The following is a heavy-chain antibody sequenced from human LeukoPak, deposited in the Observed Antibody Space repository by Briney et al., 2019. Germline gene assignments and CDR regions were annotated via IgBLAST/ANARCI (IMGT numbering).Heavy chain of an antibody. V-gene: IGHV1-2*02. Sequence: ASVKVSCKASGYTFTGYYMHRVRQAPGQGLEWMGWINPNSGGTNYAQKFQGRVTMTRDTSISTAYMELSRLRSDDTAVYYCARAPQYYYDSSGYYHFDYWGQGTLVTVSS. CDR2: INPNSGGT. D-gene: IGHD3-22*01. J-gene: IGHJ4*02. CDR1: GYTFTGYY. CDR3: ARAPQYYYDSSGYYHFDY.